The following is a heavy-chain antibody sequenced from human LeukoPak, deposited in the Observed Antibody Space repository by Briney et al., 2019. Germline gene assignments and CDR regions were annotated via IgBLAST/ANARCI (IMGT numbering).Heavy chain of an antibody. V-gene: IGHV1-58*01. CDR2: IVVGSGNT. CDR3: AAGNYYDSSGYYPYAFDI. D-gene: IGHD3-22*01. CDR1: GFIFSRSA. J-gene: IGHJ3*02. Sequence: ASVKVSCKASGFIFSRSAVQWVRQARGQRLEWIGWIVVGSGNTNYAQKFQERVTMTRDMSTGTAYMELSGLRSEDTAVYYCAAGNYYDSSGYYPYAFDIWGQGTMVTVSS.